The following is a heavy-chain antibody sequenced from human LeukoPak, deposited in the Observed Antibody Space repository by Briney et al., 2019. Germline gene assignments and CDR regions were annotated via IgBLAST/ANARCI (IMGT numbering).Heavy chain of an antibody. CDR3: ARDSSSSRSWWFDP. V-gene: IGHV1-46*01. CDR2: INANGGST. D-gene: IGHD2-2*01. J-gene: IGHJ5*02. CDR1: GYTFTSHY. Sequence: ASVKVYCKASGYTFTSHYMHWVRQAPGQGLEWMGVINANGGSTTYAQKFQGRATMTRDTSTSTVYMELTSLRSEDTAVYYCARDSSSSRSWWFDPWGQGTLVIVSS.